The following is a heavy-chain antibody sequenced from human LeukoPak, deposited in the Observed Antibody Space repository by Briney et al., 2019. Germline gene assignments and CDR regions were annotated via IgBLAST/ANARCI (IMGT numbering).Heavy chain of an antibody. CDR1: GGSFSGYY. CDR3: ASSRGYTSGLWYYYMGV. D-gene: IGHD6-25*01. CDR2: INNSGTT. Sequence: SSETLSLTCAVYGGSFSGYYWSWIRQPPGTGLEWIAEINNSGTTNYNPSLKGRVTISIDTSKNQFSLKLSSVTAADTAVYYCASSRGYTSGLWYYYMGVWGKGTTVTVSS. J-gene: IGHJ6*03. V-gene: IGHV4-34*01.